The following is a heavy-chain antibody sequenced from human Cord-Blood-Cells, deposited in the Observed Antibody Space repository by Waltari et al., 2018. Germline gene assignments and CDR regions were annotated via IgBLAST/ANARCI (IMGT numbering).Heavy chain of an antibody. CDR3: ARIAAREEGDY. CDR1: GFTFSSYS. Sequence: EVQLVESGGGLVKPGGSLRLSCAASGFTFSSYSMNWVRRAPGKGLEWVSSISSSSSYIYYADSVKGRFTISRDNAKNSLYLQMNSLRAEDTAVYYCARIAAREEGDYWGQGTLVTVSS. J-gene: IGHJ4*02. V-gene: IGHV3-21*01. D-gene: IGHD6-6*01. CDR2: ISSSSSYI.